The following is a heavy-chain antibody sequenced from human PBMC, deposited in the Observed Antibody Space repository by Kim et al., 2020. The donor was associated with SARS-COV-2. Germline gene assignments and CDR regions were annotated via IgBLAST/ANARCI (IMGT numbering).Heavy chain of an antibody. CDR2: ISNTGVSI. V-gene: IGHV3-11*01. J-gene: IGHJ5*02. Sequence: GGGLVKPGGSLRLSCAASGFPFSDSYVSWIRQAPGKGLEWVAYISNTGVSIVYADSVKGRFNISRDNAENSLFLQMNSQTVEDTAVHYCANQKPWG. CDR3: ANQKP. CDR1: GFPFSDSY.